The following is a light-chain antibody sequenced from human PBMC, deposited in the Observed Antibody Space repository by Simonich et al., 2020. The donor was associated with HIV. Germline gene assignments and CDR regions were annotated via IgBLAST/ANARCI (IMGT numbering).Light chain of an antibody. CDR2: DVS. CDR1: SSDVGGYNY. V-gene: IGLV2-14*03. Sequence: QSALTQPASVSGSPGQSITLSCPGTSSDVGGYNYVSWYQHHPGKAPKLMIYDVSKRPSGVSNRFSGSKSGNTASLTISGLQAEDEADYYCSSYSSSSTWVVFGGGTKLTVL. J-gene: IGLJ2*01. CDR3: SSYSSSSTWVV.